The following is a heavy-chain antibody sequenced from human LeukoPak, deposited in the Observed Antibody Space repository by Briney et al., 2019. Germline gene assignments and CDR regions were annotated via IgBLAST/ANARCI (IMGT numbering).Heavy chain of an antibody. CDR1: GFTFSSYG. CDR2: ISGSGGST. D-gene: IGHD3-10*01. J-gene: IGHJ4*02. Sequence: PGGSLRLSCAASGFTFSSYGMSWVRQAPGKGLEWVSAISGSGGSTYYADSVKGRFTISRDNAKNSLYLQMNSLRVEDTAMYYCARDGITMVRGVTVFDYWGQGTLVTVSS. CDR3: ARDGITMVRGVTVFDY. V-gene: IGHV3-23*01.